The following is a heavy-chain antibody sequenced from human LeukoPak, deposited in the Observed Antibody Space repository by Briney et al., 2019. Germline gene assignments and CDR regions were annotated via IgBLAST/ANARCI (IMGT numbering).Heavy chain of an antibody. V-gene: IGHV4-4*07. D-gene: IGHD1-26*01. CDR1: GGSISSYY. J-gene: IGHJ4*02. Sequence: PSETLSLTCTVSGGSISSYYWSWIRQPAGKGLEWIGRIYTSGSTNYNPSLKSRVTISVDTSKNQFSLNLSSVTAADTAVYYCARLDSGNYYGFDYWDQGTLVTVSS. CDR3: ARLDSGNYYGFDY. CDR2: IYTSGST.